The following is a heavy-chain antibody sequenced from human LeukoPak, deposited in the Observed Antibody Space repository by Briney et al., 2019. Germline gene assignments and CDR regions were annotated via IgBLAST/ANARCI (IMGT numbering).Heavy chain of an antibody. J-gene: IGHJ4*02. CDR2: INPNSGGT. V-gene: IGHV1-2*02. D-gene: IGHD3-10*01. CDR1: GYTFTGYY. Sequence: ASVKVSCKASGYTFTGYYMHWMRQAPGQGLEWMGWINPNSGGTNYAQKFRGRVTMTRDTSISTAYMELSRLRSDDTAVYYCARGIITMVRGARGDYWGQGTLVTVSS. CDR3: ARGIITMVRGARGDY.